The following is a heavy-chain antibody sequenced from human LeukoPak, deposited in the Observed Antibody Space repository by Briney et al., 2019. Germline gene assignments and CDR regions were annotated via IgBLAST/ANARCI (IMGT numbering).Heavy chain of an antibody. Sequence: PGGSLRLSCAASGFTVSSNYMSWVRQAPGKGLEWVSVIYSGGSTYYADSVKGRFTISRDNSRNTLYLQMNSLRAEDTAVYYCARESMASFDLWGRGTLVTVSS. J-gene: IGHJ2*01. V-gene: IGHV3-66*02. D-gene: IGHD5-24*01. CDR2: IYSGGST. CDR3: ARESMASFDL. CDR1: GFTVSSNY.